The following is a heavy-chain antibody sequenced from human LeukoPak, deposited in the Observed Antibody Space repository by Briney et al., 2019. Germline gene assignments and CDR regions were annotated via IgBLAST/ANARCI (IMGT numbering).Heavy chain of an antibody. CDR2: IYTSGTT. D-gene: IGHD2-21*02. Sequence: SQTLSLTCTVSGGSISSGSYYWSWIRQPAGKGLEWVGRIYTSGTTNYNPSLKSRVTISVDTSQNQFSLKLNSVTAADTAVYYCAREDDYCFDYWGQGTLVTVSS. CDR3: AREDDYCFDY. CDR1: GGSISSGSYY. V-gene: IGHV4-61*02. J-gene: IGHJ4*02.